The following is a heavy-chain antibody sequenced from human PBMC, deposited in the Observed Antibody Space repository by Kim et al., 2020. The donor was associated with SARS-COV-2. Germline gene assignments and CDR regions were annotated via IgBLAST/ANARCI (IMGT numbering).Heavy chain of an antibody. D-gene: IGHD2-21*02. CDR3: ARDFQVVVTSNWFDP. Sequence: QKFQGRVTMTRDTSTSTVYMELSSLRSEDTAVYYCARDFQVVVTSNWFDPWGQGTLVTVSS. V-gene: IGHV1-46*01. J-gene: IGHJ5*02.